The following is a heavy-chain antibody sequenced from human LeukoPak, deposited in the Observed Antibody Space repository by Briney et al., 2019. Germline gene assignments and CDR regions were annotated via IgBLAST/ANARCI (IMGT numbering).Heavy chain of an antibody. CDR1: GGSISSGGYS. CDR2: IYHSGST. Sequence: KPSETLSLTCAVSGGSISSGGYSWSWIRQPPGKGLEWIGYIYHSGSTYYNPSLKSRVTISVDRSKNQFSLKLSSVTAADTAVYYCARGRYGDHTYFDYWGQGTLVTVSS. V-gene: IGHV4-30-2*01. D-gene: IGHD4-17*01. CDR3: ARGRYGDHTYFDY. J-gene: IGHJ4*02.